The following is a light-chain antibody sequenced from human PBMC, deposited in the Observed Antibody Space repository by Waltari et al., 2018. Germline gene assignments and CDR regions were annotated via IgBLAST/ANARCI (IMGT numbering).Light chain of an antibody. CDR2: GAS. V-gene: IGKV3-20*01. Sequence: EIVLTQSPGTLSLSPGERATLSGRASQSVSSSYLAWYQQKPGQAPRRLIYGASSRATGIPDRFSGSGSGTDFTLTIIRLEPEDFAVYYWQQYGSSPRTFGQGTKVEIK. CDR1: QSVSSSY. J-gene: IGKJ1*01. CDR3: QQYGSSPRT.